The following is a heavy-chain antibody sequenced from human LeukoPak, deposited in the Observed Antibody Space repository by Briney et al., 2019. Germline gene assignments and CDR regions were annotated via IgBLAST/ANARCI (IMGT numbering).Heavy chain of an antibody. CDR3: ARRATAAGSGFDY. V-gene: IGHV4-39*01. CDR1: GGSTSSSILY. D-gene: IGHD6-13*01. CDR2: IYYSGST. Sequence: SETLSLTCTVSGGSTSSSILYWGWIRQPPGKGLEWIGNIYYSGSTFYNPSLKSRVTMSVDTSKNQFSLKLSSVTAADTAVYYCARRATAAGSGFDYWGQGNLVTVSS. J-gene: IGHJ4*02.